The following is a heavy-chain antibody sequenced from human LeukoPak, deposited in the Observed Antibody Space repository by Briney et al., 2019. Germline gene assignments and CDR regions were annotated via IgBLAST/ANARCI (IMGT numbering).Heavy chain of an antibody. D-gene: IGHD4/OR15-4a*01. CDR3: ARSGLSRFDY. CDR2: ISSRSSYI. V-gene: IGHV3-21*04. CDR1: GFTFSTYT. Sequence: GGSLRLSCAASGFTFSTYTMNWVRQAPGKGLEWVSSISSRSSYIYYAGSVKGRFTISRDNSKNTLFLQMNSLRAEDTAVYYCARSGLSRFDYWGQGTLVTVSS. J-gene: IGHJ4*02.